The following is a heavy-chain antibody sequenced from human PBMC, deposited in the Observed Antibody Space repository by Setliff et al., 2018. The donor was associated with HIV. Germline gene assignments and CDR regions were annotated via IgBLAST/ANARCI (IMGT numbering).Heavy chain of an antibody. CDR3: GSIMVGGAMSYSYYYMDV. Sequence: SETLSLTCTVSGDSINTHYWSWIRQPPGKGLEWIGCISHSGNTNFNPSLNSRVTISLDTSKNQFSLKLNSVTAADTAVYYCGSIMVGGAMSYSYYYMDVWGKGTTVTVS. D-gene: IGHD3-16*01. CDR1: GDSINTHY. J-gene: IGHJ6*03. V-gene: IGHV4-59*11. CDR2: ISHSGNT.